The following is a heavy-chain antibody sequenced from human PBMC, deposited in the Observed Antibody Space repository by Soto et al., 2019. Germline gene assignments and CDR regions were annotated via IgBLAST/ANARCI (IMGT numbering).Heavy chain of an antibody. CDR2: IWYDGSNK. V-gene: IGHV3-33*01. D-gene: IGHD3-10*01. CDR3: ARDDVITLDMDV. Sequence: GGSLRLSCAASGFTFSSYGMHWVRQAPGKGLEWVAVIWYDGSNKYYADSVKGRFTISRDNSKNTLYLQMNSLRAEDTAVYYCARDDVITLDMDVWGKGTTVTVSS. J-gene: IGHJ6*03. CDR1: GFTFSSYG.